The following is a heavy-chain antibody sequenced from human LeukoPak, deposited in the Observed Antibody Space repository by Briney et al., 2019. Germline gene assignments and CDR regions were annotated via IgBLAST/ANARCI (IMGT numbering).Heavy chain of an antibody. V-gene: IGHV3-74*01. D-gene: IGHD2-15*01. CDR3: VRGRFGGYFDH. J-gene: IGHJ4*02. CDR1: GFTFSSHW. CDR2: INSDGSDT. Sequence: GGSLRLSCAASGFTFSSHWMHWVRQAPGKGLVWVSHINSDGSDTSYADSVKGRFTISRDNAKNTLYLQMNSLRAEDTAVYYCVRGRFGGYFDHGGQGSLVTVSS.